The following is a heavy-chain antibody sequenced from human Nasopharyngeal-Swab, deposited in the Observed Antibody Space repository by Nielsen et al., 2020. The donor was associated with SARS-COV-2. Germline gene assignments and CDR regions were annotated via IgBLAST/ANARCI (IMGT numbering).Heavy chain of an antibody. V-gene: IGHV1-3*01. CDR3: VRGSVPGEKIVATTGATYY. CDR1: GYTFTSHS. CDR2: ITSDSDDT. J-gene: IGHJ4*02. D-gene: IGHD5-12*01. Sequence: ASVNVSCKASGYTFTSHSVHWVRQAPGDRPEWMGWITSDSDDTTYSPEFQGRITISRDTSAKTVYMELRNMRPEDTAVYYCVRGSVPGEKIVATTGATYYWDQGTLVTVSS.